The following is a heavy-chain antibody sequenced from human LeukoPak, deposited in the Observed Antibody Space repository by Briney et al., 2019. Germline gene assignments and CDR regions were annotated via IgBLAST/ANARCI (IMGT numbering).Heavy chain of an antibody. V-gene: IGHV1-2*02. Sequence: GASVRVSCKASGYTFTGYYMHWVRQAPGQGLGWMGWINPNSGGTNYAQKFQGRVTMTSDTSISTAYMELSSLRSDDTAVYYCASLAVAASKNWGQGTLVTVSS. CDR2: INPNSGGT. D-gene: IGHD6-19*01. CDR1: GYTFTGYY. CDR3: ASLAVAASKN. J-gene: IGHJ4*02.